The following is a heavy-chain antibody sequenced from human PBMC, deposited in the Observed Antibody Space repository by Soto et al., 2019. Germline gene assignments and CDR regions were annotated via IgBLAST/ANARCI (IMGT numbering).Heavy chain of an antibody. Sequence: ASVKVSCKASGGTFSSYAISWVRQAPGQGLEWMGGIIPIFGTANYAQKFQGRVTITADESTSTAYMELSSLRSEDTAVYYCARDPLEDGITIFGVALDYWGQGTLVTVSS. CDR1: GGTFSSYA. V-gene: IGHV1-69*13. CDR3: ARDPLEDGITIFGVALDY. J-gene: IGHJ4*02. CDR2: IIPIFGTA. D-gene: IGHD3-3*01.